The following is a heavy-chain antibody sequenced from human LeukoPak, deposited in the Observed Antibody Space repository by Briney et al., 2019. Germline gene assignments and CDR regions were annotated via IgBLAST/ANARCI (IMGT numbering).Heavy chain of an antibody. Sequence: AGRSLRLSCAASGFTFSSYAMHWVRQAPGKGLEWVAVISYDRSNKYYADSVKGRFTISRDNSKNTLYLQMNSLRAEDMAVYYCARDRDFWSGGAFDIWGQGTMVTVSS. CDR2: ISYDRSNK. D-gene: IGHD3-3*01. J-gene: IGHJ3*02. CDR1: GFTFSSYA. V-gene: IGHV3-30*04. CDR3: ARDRDFWSGGAFDI.